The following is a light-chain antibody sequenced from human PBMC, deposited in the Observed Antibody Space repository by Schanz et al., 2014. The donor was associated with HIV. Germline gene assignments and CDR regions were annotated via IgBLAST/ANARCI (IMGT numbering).Light chain of an antibody. CDR1: SSDVGDYDF. CDR2: EVT. J-gene: IGLJ2*01. CDR3: SSYTSSSTVV. Sequence: QSALTQPPSASGSPGQSVTISCTGTSSDVGDYDFVSWYQQHPGKAPKLLIYEVTKWPSGVPDRFSGSKSGNTASLTISGLQAEDEADYYCSSYTSSSTVVFGGGTKLTVL. V-gene: IGLV2-8*01.